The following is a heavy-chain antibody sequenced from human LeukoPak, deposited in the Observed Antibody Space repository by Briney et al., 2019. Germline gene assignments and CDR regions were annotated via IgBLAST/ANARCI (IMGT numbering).Heavy chain of an antibody. CDR1: GGSINSYY. Sequence: SETLSLTCTVSGGSINSYYWSWIRQPAGKGLEWIGRIYTRGNTNYNPSLKSRVTMSVDTPKNEVSLKLTSVTAADTAVYFCARGGGTNDDFWSGYAYSFDYWGQGALVTVSS. V-gene: IGHV4-4*07. D-gene: IGHD3-3*01. CDR2: IYTRGNT. CDR3: ARGGGTNDDFWSGYAYSFDY. J-gene: IGHJ4*02.